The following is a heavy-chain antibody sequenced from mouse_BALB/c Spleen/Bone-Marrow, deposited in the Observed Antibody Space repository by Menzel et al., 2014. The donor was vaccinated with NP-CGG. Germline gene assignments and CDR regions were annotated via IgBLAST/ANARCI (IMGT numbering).Heavy chain of an antibody. CDR2: IYPGDGDT. Sequence: QVQLLQSGAELVRPGASVKISCKASGYAISSYWMNWVKQRPGQGLEWIGQIYPGDGDTNYNGKFKGKATLTADKSSSTAYMQISSLTSEDSAVYFCARGRGWYLDYWGQGTTFTVSS. CDR1: GYAISSYW. CDR3: ARGRGWYLDY. J-gene: IGHJ2*01. V-gene: IGHV1-80*01. D-gene: IGHD2-3*01.